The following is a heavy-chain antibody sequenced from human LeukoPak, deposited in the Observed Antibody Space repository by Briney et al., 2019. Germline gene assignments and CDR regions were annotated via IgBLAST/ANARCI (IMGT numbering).Heavy chain of an antibody. CDR1: GFTVSRNY. CDR3: ARAGSGRSPDWFDP. J-gene: IGHJ5*02. Sequence: GGSLRLSCAASGFTVSRNYMSWVRQAPGKGLEWVSYISSSGSTIYYADSVKGRFTISRDNAKNSLYLQMNSLRAEDTAVYYCARAGSGRSPDWFDPWGQGTLVTVSS. CDR2: ISSSGSTI. D-gene: IGHD1-26*01. V-gene: IGHV3-11*04.